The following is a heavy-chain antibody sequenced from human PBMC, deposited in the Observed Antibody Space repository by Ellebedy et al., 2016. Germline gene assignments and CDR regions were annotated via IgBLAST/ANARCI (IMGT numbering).Heavy chain of an antibody. CDR3: ARRYDTGPQSSFDA. CDR2: IYHSGST. Sequence: SETLSLTCAVSGGSINTFGYSWSWIRQPPGQGLEWIGHIYHSGSTYYNPSLRRRLTISVDKSKNQFSLKLSSVTAADTAVYYCARRYDTGPQSSFDAWGQGTLVTVSS. D-gene: IGHD2-8*02. V-gene: IGHV4-30-2*01. J-gene: IGHJ5*02. CDR1: GGSINTFGYS.